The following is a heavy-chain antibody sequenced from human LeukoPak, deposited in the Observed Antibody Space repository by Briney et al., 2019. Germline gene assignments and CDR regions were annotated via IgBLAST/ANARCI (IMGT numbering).Heavy chain of an antibody. CDR3: ARLYCSSTGCPGYFDL. D-gene: IGHD2-2*01. J-gene: IGHJ2*01. V-gene: IGHV4-31*03. CDR2: IFSSEHT. Sequence: SETLSLTCTVSGGSISSGGHYWSWIRQRPGKGLEWIGLIFSSEHTYNNPSLKSRLTMSVDTSENQFSLKLSSVTAADTAVYFCARLYCSSTGCPGYFDLWGRGTLVTVSS. CDR1: GGSISSGGHY.